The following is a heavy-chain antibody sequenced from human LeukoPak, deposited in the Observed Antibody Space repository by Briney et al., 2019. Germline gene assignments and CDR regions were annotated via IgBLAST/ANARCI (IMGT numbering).Heavy chain of an antibody. V-gene: IGHV3-23*01. CDR3: ARGTVTAPDY. CDR1: GFTFSSYA. Sequence: GGSLRLSCAASGFTFSSYAMSWVRQAPGKGLEWVSAISGSGGSTYYADSVKGRFTISRDNSKNTLYLQMNRLRPEDTAVYYCARGTVTAPDYWGQGTLVTVSS. CDR2: ISGSGGST. D-gene: IGHD2-21*02. J-gene: IGHJ4*02.